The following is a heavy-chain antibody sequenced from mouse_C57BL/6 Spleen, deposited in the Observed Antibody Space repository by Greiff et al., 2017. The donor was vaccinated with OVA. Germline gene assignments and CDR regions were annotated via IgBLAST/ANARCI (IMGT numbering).Heavy chain of an antibody. CDR1: GFNIKDYY. J-gene: IGHJ2*01. V-gene: IGHV14-1*01. Sequence: VHVKQSGAELVRPGASVKLSCTASGFNIKDYYMHWVKQRPEQGLEWIGRIDPEDGDTEYAPKFQGKATMTADTSSNTAYLQLSSLTSEDTAVYYCTKGYYYGKDSFDYWGQGTTLTVSS. D-gene: IGHD1-1*01. CDR3: TKGYYYGKDSFDY. CDR2: IDPEDGDT.